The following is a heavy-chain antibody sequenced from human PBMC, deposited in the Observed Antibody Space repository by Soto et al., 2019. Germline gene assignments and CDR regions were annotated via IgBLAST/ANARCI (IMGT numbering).Heavy chain of an antibody. Sequence: VKVSCKASGYTFTSYGISWVRQAPGQGLEWMGWISAYNANTNYAQKLQGRVTMTTDTSTSTAYMELRGLRSDDTAVYYCARSGRIAAAGANWFDPWGQGTLVTVSS. CDR3: ARSGRIAAAGANWFDP. D-gene: IGHD6-13*01. CDR2: ISAYNANT. J-gene: IGHJ5*02. V-gene: IGHV1-18*01. CDR1: GYTFTSYG.